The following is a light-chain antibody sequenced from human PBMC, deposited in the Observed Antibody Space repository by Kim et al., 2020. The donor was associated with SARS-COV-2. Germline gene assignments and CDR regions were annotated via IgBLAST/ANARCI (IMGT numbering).Light chain of an antibody. J-gene: IGKJ1*01. V-gene: IGKV3-20*01. CDR3: QHFGNSVWT. CDR2: GTS. Sequence: EIVLTQSPGTLSLSPGERATLSCRASQSVSSSYLAWYQQKPGQAPRLLIFGTSSRATGIPDRFSGSGSGTDFTLTISRLEPEDFAVYYCQHFGNSVWTFGQGTKV. CDR1: QSVSSSY.